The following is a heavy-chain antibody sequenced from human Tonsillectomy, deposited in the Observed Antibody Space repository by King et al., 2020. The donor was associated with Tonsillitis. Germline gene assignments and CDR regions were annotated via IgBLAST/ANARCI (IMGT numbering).Heavy chain of an antibody. CDR1: GIIFSNAW. Sequence: QLVQSGGGLVKPGGSLRLSCAASGIIFSNAWMTWVRQAPGKGLEWVGRIKSNSDAGTTDYAAPVKGRFTISRDDSKNTLYLQMNSLKTEDTAVYYCSTFYGIAVAGTDYWGQGTLVTVSS. CDR3: STFYGIAVAGTDY. D-gene: IGHD6-19*01. CDR2: IKSNSDAGTT. J-gene: IGHJ4*02. V-gene: IGHV3-15*05.